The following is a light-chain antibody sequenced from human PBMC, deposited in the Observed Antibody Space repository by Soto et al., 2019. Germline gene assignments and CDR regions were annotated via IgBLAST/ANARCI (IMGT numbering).Light chain of an antibody. CDR2: DAS. CDR3: QQYNSWSIT. CDR1: QSITSN. J-gene: IGKJ5*01. V-gene: IGKV3-15*01. Sequence: IVMTQSPATLSVSPGERATLSCRASQSITSNLAWYQQKPGQGPRLLIYDASTRATGIPARFRGSGSGTEFTLTISSVQSEDFAGYYCQQYNSWSITFGQGTRLEI.